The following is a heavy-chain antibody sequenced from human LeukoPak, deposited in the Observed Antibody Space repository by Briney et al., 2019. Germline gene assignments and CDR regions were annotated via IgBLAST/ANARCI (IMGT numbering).Heavy chain of an antibody. Sequence: GGSLRLSCAASGFTFSSYAMSWVRQAPGKGLEWVAAISGSGGSTYWADSVKGRFTISRDNSKNTLYLQMNSLRAEEPAVYYCAKAGEWELLKGYFDYWGQGTLVTVSS. J-gene: IGHJ4*02. V-gene: IGHV3-23*01. D-gene: IGHD1-26*01. CDR1: GFTFSSYA. CDR2: ISGSGGST. CDR3: AKAGEWELLKGYFDY.